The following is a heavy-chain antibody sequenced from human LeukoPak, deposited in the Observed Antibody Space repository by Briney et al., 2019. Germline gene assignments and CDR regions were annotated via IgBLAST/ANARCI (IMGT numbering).Heavy chain of an antibody. J-gene: IGHJ4*02. Sequence: GRSLRLSCAASGFTFSSYGMHWVRQAPGKGLEWVSAISGSGSSAYYADSVKGRFTISRDNSKNTLYLQMNSLRAEDTAVYYCAKVGYYDSSGYSDYWGQGTLVTVSS. D-gene: IGHD3-22*01. CDR1: GFTFSSYG. CDR2: ISGSGSSA. CDR3: AKVGYYDSSGYSDY. V-gene: IGHV3-23*01.